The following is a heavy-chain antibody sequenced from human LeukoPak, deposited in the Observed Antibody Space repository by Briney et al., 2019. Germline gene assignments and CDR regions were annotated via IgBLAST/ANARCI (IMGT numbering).Heavy chain of an antibody. Sequence: PGGSLRLSCAASGFTFSSYWMHWVRQAPGKGLVWVSRINSDGSSTSYADSVKGRFTISRDNAKNTLYLQMNSLRAEDTAVYYCARDWGIAAALFWFDPWGQETLVTVSS. D-gene: IGHD6-13*01. CDR2: INSDGSST. CDR3: ARDWGIAAALFWFDP. J-gene: IGHJ5*02. CDR1: GFTFSSYW. V-gene: IGHV3-74*01.